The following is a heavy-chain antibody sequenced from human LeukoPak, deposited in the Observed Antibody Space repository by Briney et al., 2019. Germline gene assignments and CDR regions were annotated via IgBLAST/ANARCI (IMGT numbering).Heavy chain of an antibody. CDR3: AKGGVVAATPEYFQH. D-gene: IGHD2-15*01. V-gene: IGHV3-23*01. Sequence: PGGSMRLSCAASGFTFSSYAMSWVRQAPGKGLEWVSAISGSGGSTYYADSVKGRFTISRDNSKNTLYLQMNSLRAEDTAVYYCAKGGVVAATPEYFQHWGQGTLVTVSS. CDR2: ISGSGGST. J-gene: IGHJ1*01. CDR1: GFTFSSYA.